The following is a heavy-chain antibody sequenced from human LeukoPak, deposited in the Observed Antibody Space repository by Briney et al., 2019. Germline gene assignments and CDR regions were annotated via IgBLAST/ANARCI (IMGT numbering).Heavy chain of an antibody. CDR1: GGSISSSSYY. J-gene: IGHJ4*02. CDR3: ARLYYDSSGYYQICYFDY. D-gene: IGHD3-22*01. CDR2: IYYSGST. V-gene: IGHV4-39*01. Sequence: SETLSLTCTVSGGSISSSSYYWGWIRQPPGKGLECIGSIYYSGSTYYNPSLKSRVTISVDTSKNQFSPNLSSVTAADTAVYYCARLYYDSSGYYQICYFDYWGQGTLVTVSS.